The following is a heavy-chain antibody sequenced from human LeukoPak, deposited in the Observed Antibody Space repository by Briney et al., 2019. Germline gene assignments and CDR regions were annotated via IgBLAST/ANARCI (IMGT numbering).Heavy chain of an antibody. CDR2: INEDGSEK. D-gene: IGHD3-10*01. Sequence: GGSLRLSCAASAFTSSRYWTTWVRQAPGKGLEWVANINEDGSEKYYLDSVRGRFTISRDNAKNSLYLQMDSLRAEDTAVYYCARLFVYGSGAEAFDYWGQGALVTVSS. CDR3: ARLFVYGSGAEAFDY. CDR1: AFTSSRYW. V-gene: IGHV3-7*01. J-gene: IGHJ4*02.